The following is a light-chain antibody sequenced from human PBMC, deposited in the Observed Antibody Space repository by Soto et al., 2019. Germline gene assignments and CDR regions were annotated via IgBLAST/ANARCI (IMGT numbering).Light chain of an antibody. J-gene: IGLJ1*01. CDR3: SSYTSTSTLV. Sequence: QSSLSLPASVCGSPGHSITISCTGASRDLSAYIYVSWFQQNPGKAPKLMIYEVSNRPSGVSTRFSGSKSGNTASLTISGLQAEDEADYYCSSYTSTSTLVFGTGTKVTVL. CDR1: SRDLSAYIY. V-gene: IGLV2-14*01. CDR2: EVS.